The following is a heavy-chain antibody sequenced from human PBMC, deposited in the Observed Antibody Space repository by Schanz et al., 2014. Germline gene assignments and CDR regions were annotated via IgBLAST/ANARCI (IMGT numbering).Heavy chain of an antibody. CDR3: AKDTGYCHGGACYCFEY. Sequence: QEQLVESGGGAVQPGRSLRLSCAASGFPFRSYVMHWVRQAPGKGLEWVAVISYDGNNEDYADSVKGRFSISRDNSQNTLYLQMDSLRPEDTAVYFCAKDTGYCHGGACYCFEYWGLGILVTVSS. CDR1: GFPFRSYV. J-gene: IGHJ4*02. V-gene: IGHV3-30*18. CDR2: ISYDGNNE. D-gene: IGHD2-8*02.